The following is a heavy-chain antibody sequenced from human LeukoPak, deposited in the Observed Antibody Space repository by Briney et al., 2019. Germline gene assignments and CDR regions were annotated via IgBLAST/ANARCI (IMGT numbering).Heavy chain of an antibody. CDR3: AKDLDIVVVSASSSGMDV. V-gene: IGHV3-30*18. CDR2: ISFDGSNK. CDR1: GFTFSSYG. J-gene: IGHJ6*02. Sequence: GRSLRLSCAASGFTFSSYGMHWVRQAPGKGLEWVAVISFDGSNKYYADSLKGRFAISRDNSKNTLYLQMNSLRPEDTAVYYCAKDLDIVVVSASSSGMDVWGQGTTVTVSS. D-gene: IGHD2-2*01.